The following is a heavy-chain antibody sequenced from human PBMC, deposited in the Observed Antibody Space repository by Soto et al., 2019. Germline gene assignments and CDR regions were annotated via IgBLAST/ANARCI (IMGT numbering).Heavy chain of an antibody. D-gene: IGHD2-2*01. V-gene: IGHV3-30*18. CDR2: ISYDGSNK. CDR1: GFTFSSYG. J-gene: IGHJ4*02. Sequence: GGSLRLSCAASGFTFSSYGMHWVRQAPGKGLEWVAVISYDGSNKYYADSVKGRFTISRDNSKNTLYLQMNSLRAEDTAVYYCAKAGDIVVAPKIDYWGQGTLVTVSS. CDR3: AKAGDIVVAPKIDY.